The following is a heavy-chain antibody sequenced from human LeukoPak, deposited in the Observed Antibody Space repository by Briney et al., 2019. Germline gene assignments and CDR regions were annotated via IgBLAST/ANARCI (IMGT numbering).Heavy chain of an antibody. J-gene: IGHJ4*02. CDR2: INPDRGVT. Sequence: ASVKVSCKASGYSFSDYYMHWVRQAPGQGLEWVGWINPDRGVTNYPQKFQGRVSMTRDTAISTAYMELSSLRSDDTAVYYCARDIVIVTLKGLDWGQGTLVTVSS. CDR1: GYSFSDYY. D-gene: IGHD3-16*02. V-gene: IGHV1-2*02. CDR3: ARDIVIVTLKGLD.